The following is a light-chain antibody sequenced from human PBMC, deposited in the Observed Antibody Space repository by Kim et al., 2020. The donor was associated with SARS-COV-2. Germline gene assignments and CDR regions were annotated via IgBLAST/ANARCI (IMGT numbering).Light chain of an antibody. CDR3: QTWGTGIQGV. CDR2: LNSDGSH. CDR1: SGHSSYA. Sequence: SVKLTCTLSSGHSSYAIAWHQQQPEKGPRHLMKLNSDGSHSKGDGIPDRFSGSSSGAERYLTISSLQSEDEADYYCQTWGTGIQGVFGGGTQLTVL. V-gene: IGLV4-69*01. J-gene: IGLJ3*02.